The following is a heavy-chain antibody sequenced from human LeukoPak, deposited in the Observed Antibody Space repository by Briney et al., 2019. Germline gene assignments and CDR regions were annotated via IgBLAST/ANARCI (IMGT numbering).Heavy chain of an antibody. CDR1: GGSFSGYY. CDR2: INHSGST. V-gene: IGHV4-34*01. D-gene: IGHD3-22*01. J-gene: IGHJ4*02. Sequence: SETLSLTCAVYGGSFSGYYWSWIRQPPGKGLEWIGEINHSGSTNYNPSLKSRVTISVDTSKNQFSLKLSSVTAADTAVYYCARVSSGYYYAFDYWGQGTLVTVSS. CDR3: ARVSSGYYYAFDY.